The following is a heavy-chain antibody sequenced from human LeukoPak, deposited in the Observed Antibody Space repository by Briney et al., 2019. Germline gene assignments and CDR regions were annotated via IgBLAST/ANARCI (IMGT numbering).Heavy chain of an antibody. V-gene: IGHV4-34*01. CDR2: INHSGST. CDR3: ARGLRYARS. Sequence: SETQSFTCAVYGGSFSGYYWSWIRQPPGKGLEWIGEINHSGSTNYNPSLKSRVTISVDTSKNQFSLKLSSVTAADTAVYYCARGLRYARSWGQGTLVTVSS. D-gene: IGHD3-9*01. J-gene: IGHJ4*02. CDR1: GGSFSGYY.